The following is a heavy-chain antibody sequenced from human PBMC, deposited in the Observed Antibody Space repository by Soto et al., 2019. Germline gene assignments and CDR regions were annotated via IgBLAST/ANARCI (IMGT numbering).Heavy chain of an antibody. V-gene: IGHV6-1*01. J-gene: IGHJ4*02. D-gene: IGHD6-6*01. CDR3: ARSSPQFDY. Sequence: LTCAISGDSVSSNSAAWTWIRQSPSRGLEWLGRTYYRSKWYNDYAVSVKSRITINPDTSKNQFSLQLNSVTPEDTAVYFCARSSPQFDYWGQGTLVTVSS. CDR2: TYYRSKWYN. CDR1: GDSVSSNSAA.